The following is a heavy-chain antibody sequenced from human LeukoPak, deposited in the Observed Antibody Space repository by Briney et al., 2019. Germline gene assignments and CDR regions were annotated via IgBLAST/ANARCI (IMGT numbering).Heavy chain of an antibody. CDR1: GFTFSSYN. Sequence: GGSLRLSXAASGFTFSSYNMNWVRQAPGKGLEWVSSITFSSSYIYYADSVQGRFTISRDNAKNSLYLQMDSLRAEDTAVYYCARGREGYNSYDYWGQGTLVTVSS. D-gene: IGHD5-24*01. V-gene: IGHV3-21*01. CDR3: ARGREGYNSYDY. J-gene: IGHJ4*02. CDR2: ITFSSSYI.